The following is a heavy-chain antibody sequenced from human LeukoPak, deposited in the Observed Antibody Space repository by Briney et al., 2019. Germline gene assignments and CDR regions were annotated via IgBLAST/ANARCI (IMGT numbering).Heavy chain of an antibody. CDR2: ISGSGGST. CDR3: AKDVPSWWGDPIVGYFDY. CDR1: GFTFSSYA. Sequence: GGSLRLSCAASGFTFSSYAMSWVGQAPGKGLEWVAAISGSGGSTYYADSVKGRFTISRDNSKNTLYLQMNSLRAEDTAVYYCAKDVPSWWGDPIVGYFDYWGQGTLVTVSS. D-gene: IGHD2-15*01. V-gene: IGHV3-23*01. J-gene: IGHJ4*02.